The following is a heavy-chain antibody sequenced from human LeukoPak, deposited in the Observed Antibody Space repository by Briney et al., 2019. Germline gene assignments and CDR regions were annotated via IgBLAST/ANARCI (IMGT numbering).Heavy chain of an antibody. Sequence: GGSLRLSCAASGFTFSSYGMHWVRQAPGKGLEWVANINHDGSEKYYVDSMKGRFIISRDNVKNSLYLQVNSLRAEDTAVYYCARDSGHGGIFDYWGQGTLVTVSS. J-gene: IGHJ4*02. D-gene: IGHD3-16*01. CDR1: GFTFSSYG. CDR2: INHDGSEK. CDR3: ARDSGHGGIFDY. V-gene: IGHV3-7*01.